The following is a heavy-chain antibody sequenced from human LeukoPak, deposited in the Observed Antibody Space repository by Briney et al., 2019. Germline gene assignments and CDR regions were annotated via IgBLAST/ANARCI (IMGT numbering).Heavy chain of an antibody. V-gene: IGHV1-2*02. J-gene: IGHJ4*02. CDR2: INPNSGGT. D-gene: IGHD2-2*01. CDR3: ARVVSRYCSSTNCPFDY. Sequence: ASVKVSCKASGYTFTGYYMHWVRQAPGQGLEWMGWINPNSGGTNYAQKFQGRVTMTRDTSISTAYMELSRLRSDDTAVYYCARVVSRYCSSTNCPFDYWGQGTLVTVSS. CDR1: GYTFTGYY.